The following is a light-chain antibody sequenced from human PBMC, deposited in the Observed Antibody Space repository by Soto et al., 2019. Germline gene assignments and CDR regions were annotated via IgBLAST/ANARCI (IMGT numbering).Light chain of an antibody. CDR3: SSYTSSSTL. CDR2: RND. J-gene: IGLJ1*01. V-gene: IGLV1-44*01. CDR1: NSNIGTKP. Sequence: QSVLTQPPSASGTVGQRVTISCSGSNSNIGTKPVKWYQQVPGTAPKSLIYRNDQRPSGVPDRFSGSKSGNTASLTISGLQTEDEADYYCSSYTSSSTLFGTGTKLTVL.